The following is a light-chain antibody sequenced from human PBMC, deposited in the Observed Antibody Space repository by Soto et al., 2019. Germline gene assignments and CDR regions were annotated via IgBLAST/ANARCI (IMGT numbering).Light chain of an antibody. J-gene: IGLJ2*01. V-gene: IGLV4-69*01. Sequence: QLVLTQSPSASASLGASVKLTCTLSSGHSRNAIAWHQQLPQKGPRYLMKVNNDGGHAKGAGIPDRFSGSSSGAERYLIISSLQSDDEADYYCQTWETGSVIFGGGTKLTVL. CDR2: VNNDGGH. CDR3: QTWETGSVI. CDR1: SGHSRNA.